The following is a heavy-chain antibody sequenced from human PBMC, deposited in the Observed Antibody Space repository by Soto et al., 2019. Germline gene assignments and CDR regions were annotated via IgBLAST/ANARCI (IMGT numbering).Heavy chain of an antibody. CDR3: ARDPQFSGSLSGGGDAFDI. CDR1: GYTFTSSA. Sequence: QVHLVQSGDEVKKPGASVKVSCKASGYTFTSSAISWVRQAPGQGLEWMGWISPYNGNTHFAQNFQGRVTMATDTSTSTAYMELRSLISGDTAVYYCARDPQFSGSLSGGGDAFDIWGQGTMVTVSS. V-gene: IGHV1-18*01. J-gene: IGHJ3*02. D-gene: IGHD1-26*01. CDR2: ISPYNGNT.